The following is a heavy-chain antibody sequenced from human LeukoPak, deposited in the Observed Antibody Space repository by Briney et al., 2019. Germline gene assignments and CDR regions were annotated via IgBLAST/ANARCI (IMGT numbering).Heavy chain of an antibody. V-gene: IGHV4-59*11. Sequence: SETLSLTCTVSGGSISSHYWSWIRQPPGKGLEWIGYIYYSGSTNYNPSLKSRVTISVDTSKNQFSLKLCSVTAADTAVYYCARVVVGATTRLFDYWGQGTLVTVSS. CDR3: ARVVVGATTRLFDY. CDR2: IYYSGST. CDR1: GGSISSHY. J-gene: IGHJ4*02. D-gene: IGHD1-26*01.